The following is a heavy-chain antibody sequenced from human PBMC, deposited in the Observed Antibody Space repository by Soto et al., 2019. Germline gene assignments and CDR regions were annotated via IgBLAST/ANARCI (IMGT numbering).Heavy chain of an antibody. V-gene: IGHV4-39*01. CDR2: IYYSGST. CDR1: GGSISSSSYY. J-gene: IGHJ5*02. CDR3: TTYDILTGYYRGWFDP. Sequence: ETLSLTCTVSGGSISSSSYYWGWIRQPPGKGLEWIGSIYYSGSTYYNPSLKSRVTISVDTSKNQFSLKLSSVTAADTAVYYCTTYDILTGYYRGWFDPWGQGTLVPVSS. D-gene: IGHD3-9*01.